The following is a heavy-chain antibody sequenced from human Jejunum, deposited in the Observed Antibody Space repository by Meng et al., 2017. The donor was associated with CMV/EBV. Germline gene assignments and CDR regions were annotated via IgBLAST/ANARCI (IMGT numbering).Heavy chain of an antibody. CDR2: VSTYNDST. V-gene: IGHV1-18*01. J-gene: IGHJ6*02. D-gene: IGHD3-10*02. CDR3: ARESMFLLDV. Sequence: CKAFVYPSSNVGITWVRPAPGQGLEWMGWVSTYNDSTHYAQRFQGRVTMITDTSTRTVYMELRSLRSDDTAVYYCARESMFLLDVWGQGTTVTVSS. CDR1: VYPSSNVG.